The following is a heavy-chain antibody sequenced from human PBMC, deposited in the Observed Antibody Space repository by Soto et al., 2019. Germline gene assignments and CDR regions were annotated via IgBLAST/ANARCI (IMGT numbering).Heavy chain of an antibody. CDR3: ARERIVATIPGHYYYGMDV. D-gene: IGHD5-12*01. Sequence: ASVKVCCKASGYTITGYYMHWVRQAPGQGLEWMGWINPNSGGTNYAQKFQGWVTMTRDTSIRTAYMELSRLRSDDTAVYYCARERIVATIPGHYYYGMDVWGQGTTVTVSS. CDR1: GYTITGYY. J-gene: IGHJ6*02. V-gene: IGHV1-2*04. CDR2: INPNSGGT.